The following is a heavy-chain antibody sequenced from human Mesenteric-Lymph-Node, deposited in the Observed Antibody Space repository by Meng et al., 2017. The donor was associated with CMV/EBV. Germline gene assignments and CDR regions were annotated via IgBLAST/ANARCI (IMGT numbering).Heavy chain of an antibody. V-gene: IGHV4-34*01. CDR2: INHNGST. J-gene: IGHJ6*02. CDR3: ARERGLGGGYGLDV. Sequence: GSLRLSCAVYGGSFSGYYWSWIRQRPGKGLEWIGEINHNGSTNYNPSLKSRVTISVDTSKNQLSLKLSSVTAADTALYYCARERGLGGGYGLDVWGQGTTVTVSS. D-gene: IGHD3-16*01. CDR1: GGSFSGYY.